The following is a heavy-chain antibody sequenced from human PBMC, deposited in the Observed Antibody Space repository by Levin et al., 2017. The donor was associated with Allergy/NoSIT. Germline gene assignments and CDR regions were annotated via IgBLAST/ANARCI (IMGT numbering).Heavy chain of an antibody. J-gene: IGHJ4*02. Sequence: GGSLRLSCAASGFTFSSYGMHWVRQAPGKGLEWVAVISYDGSNKNYADSVKGRFTISRDNSKNTLYLQMNSLRAEDTAVYYCAKDRFCSGGSCSGGFDYWGQGTLVTVSS. CDR1: GFTFSSYG. CDR3: AKDRFCSGGSCSGGFDY. V-gene: IGHV3-30*18. CDR2: ISYDGSNK. D-gene: IGHD2-15*01.